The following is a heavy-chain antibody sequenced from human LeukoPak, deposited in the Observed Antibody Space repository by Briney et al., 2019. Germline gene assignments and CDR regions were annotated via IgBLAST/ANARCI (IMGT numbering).Heavy chain of an antibody. J-gene: IGHJ4*02. CDR1: GYTFTSYG. CDR2: INTNTGNP. V-gene: IGHV7-4-1*02. CDR3: ARQFYGDAFDY. D-gene: IGHD4-17*01. Sequence: ASVKVSCKASGYTFTSYGISWVRQAPGQGLEWMGWINTNTGNPTYAQGFTGRFVFSLDTSVSTAYLQISSLKAEDTAVYYCARQFYGDAFDYWGQGTLVTVSS.